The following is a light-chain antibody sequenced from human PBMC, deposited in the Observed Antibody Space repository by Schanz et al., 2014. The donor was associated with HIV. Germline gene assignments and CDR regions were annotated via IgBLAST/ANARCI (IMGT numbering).Light chain of an antibody. CDR2: GVS. CDR3: QQYKIWPIT. J-gene: IGKJ5*01. CDR1: QRISDSN. Sequence: EIVLTQSPGTLSLSPGERATLSCRASQRISDSNFAWYQQKPGQAPRLLIYGVSVRATGSPDRFSGGGSGTDFTLTISSLQSEDFALYYCQQYKIWPITFGRGTRLEVK. V-gene: IGKV3-20*01.